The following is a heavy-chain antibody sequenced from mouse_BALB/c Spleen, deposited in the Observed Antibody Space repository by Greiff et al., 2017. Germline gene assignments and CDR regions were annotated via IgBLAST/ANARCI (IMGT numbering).Heavy chain of an antibody. CDR2: IYPGSGST. CDR3: ARPYGNYGFAY. D-gene: IGHD2-1*01. Sequence: QVQLKQSGPELVKPGASVKMSCKASGYTFTDYVISWVKQRTGQGLEWIGEIYPGSGSTYYNEKFKGKATLTADKSSNTAYMQLSSLTSEDSAVYFCARPYGNYGFAYWGQGTLVTVSA. J-gene: IGHJ3*01. CDR1: GYTFTDYV. V-gene: IGHV1-77*01.